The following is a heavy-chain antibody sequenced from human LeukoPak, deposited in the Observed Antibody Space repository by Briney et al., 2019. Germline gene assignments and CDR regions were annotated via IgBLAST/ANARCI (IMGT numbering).Heavy chain of an antibody. Sequence: GGSLRLSCAASGFTFSDYYMSWIRQAPGKGLEWVSYISSSGSTIYYADSVKGRFTISRDNAKNSRYLQMNSLRAEDTAVYYCARDPSGIVVVPAAISEFWRFDPWGQGTLVTVSS. CDR2: ISSSGSTI. CDR3: ARDPSGIVVVPAAISEFWRFDP. CDR1: GFTFSDYY. V-gene: IGHV3-11*04. D-gene: IGHD2-2*01. J-gene: IGHJ5*02.